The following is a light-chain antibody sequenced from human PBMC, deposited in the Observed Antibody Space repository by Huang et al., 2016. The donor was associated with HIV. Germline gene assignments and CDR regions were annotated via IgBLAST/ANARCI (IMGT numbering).Light chain of an antibody. CDR3: QQYDDWPPVWT. J-gene: IGKJ1*01. CDR2: DAS. V-gene: IGKV3-15*01. Sequence: VVTQFPATLSVSPGERATLSCRASQSVSSHLAWYQQKPGQSPRLLIYDASTRATGIPARFSGSRSGTEFTLTISSLQSEDFAIYYCQQYDDWPPVWTFGQGTTVDIK. CDR1: QSVSSH.